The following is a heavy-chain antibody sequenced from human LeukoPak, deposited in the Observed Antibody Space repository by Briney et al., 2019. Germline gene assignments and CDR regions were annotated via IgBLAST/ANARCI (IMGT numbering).Heavy chain of an antibody. CDR1: GFTFNSYG. CDR2: ISNTGGTT. J-gene: IGHJ4*02. Sequence: GGSLRLSCAASGFTFNSYGMSWVRQAPGKGLEWVSAISNTGGTTYYADSVKGRFTISRDNSKNTLYLQMNSLRAEDTAVYYCAKDTSAGYYYFDYWGQGTLVTVSS. V-gene: IGHV3-23*01. CDR3: AKDTSAGYYYFDY. D-gene: IGHD3-9*01.